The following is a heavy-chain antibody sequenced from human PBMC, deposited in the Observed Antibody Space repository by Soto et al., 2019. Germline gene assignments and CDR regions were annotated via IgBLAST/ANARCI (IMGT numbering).Heavy chain of an antibody. CDR1: GYTFTSYG. Sequence: QVQLVQSVAEVKNPGASVKFSCKASGYTFTSYGINWLRQAPGQGLEWLGWISPYDGYTNYAQILQGRVYMTTDTSKKQAYMEMRSLRSDDTAMYYCARGGYYDSSGSRNYHYYGMNVWGKGTTVTVSS. CDR3: ARGGYYDSSGSRNYHYYGMNV. D-gene: IGHD3-22*01. V-gene: IGHV1-18*01. CDR2: ISPYDGYT. J-gene: IGHJ6*04.